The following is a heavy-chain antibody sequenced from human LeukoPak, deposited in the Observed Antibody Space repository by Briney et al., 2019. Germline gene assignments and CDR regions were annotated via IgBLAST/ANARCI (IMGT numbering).Heavy chain of an antibody. CDR3: ARAFVVVPAAMDGDY. D-gene: IGHD2-2*01. Sequence: ASVKVSCKASGYTFTGYYMHWLRQAPGQGLEWMGWINPNSGGTNYAQKFQGRVTMTRDTSISTAYMELSRLRSDDTAVYYCARAFVVVPAAMDGDYWGQGTLVTVSS. CDR1: GYTFTGYY. V-gene: IGHV1-2*02. CDR2: INPNSGGT. J-gene: IGHJ4*02.